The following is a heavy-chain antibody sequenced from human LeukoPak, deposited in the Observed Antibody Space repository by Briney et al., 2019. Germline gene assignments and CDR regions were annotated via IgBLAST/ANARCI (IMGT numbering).Heavy chain of an antibody. CDR2: VNWNGGST. J-gene: IGHJ4*02. Sequence: GGSLRLSCAASGFTFDNYGMTWVRQVPGKGLEWVSGVNWNGGSTGYADSVKGRFTISRDNAKNSLYLRMNSLRAEDTALYYCARASLYDNSAYYLDYWGQGTLVTVSS. D-gene: IGHD3-22*01. CDR3: ARASLYDNSAYYLDY. CDR1: GFTFDNYG. V-gene: IGHV3-20*04.